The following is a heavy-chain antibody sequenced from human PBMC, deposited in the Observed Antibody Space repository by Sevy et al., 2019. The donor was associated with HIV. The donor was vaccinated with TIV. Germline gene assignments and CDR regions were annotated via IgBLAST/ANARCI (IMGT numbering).Heavy chain of an antibody. CDR2: ISYDGSNK. J-gene: IGHJ4*02. CDR1: GFTFSSYG. CDR3: AKGGSWGSSGPIDY. D-gene: IGHD6-19*01. Sequence: GGSLRLSCAASGFTFSSYGMHWVRQAPGKGLEWVAVISYDGSNKYYADSVKGLFTISRDNSKNTLYLQMNSLRAEDTAVYYCAKGGSWGSSGPIDYWGQGTLVTVSS. V-gene: IGHV3-30*18.